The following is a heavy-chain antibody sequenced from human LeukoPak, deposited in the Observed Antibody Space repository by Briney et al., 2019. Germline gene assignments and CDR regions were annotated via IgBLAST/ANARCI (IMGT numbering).Heavy chain of an antibody. CDR1: GGSFSGYY. J-gene: IGHJ4*02. D-gene: IGHD3-22*01. V-gene: IGHV4-34*01. CDR3: ARVSDYYDSSGYDYYFDY. Sequence: PSETLSLTCAVYGGSFSGYYRSWIRQPPGKGLEWIGEINHSGSTNYNPSLKSRVTISVDTSKKQFSLKLSSVTAADTAVYYCARVSDYYDSSGYDYYFDYWGQGTLVTVSS. CDR2: INHSGST.